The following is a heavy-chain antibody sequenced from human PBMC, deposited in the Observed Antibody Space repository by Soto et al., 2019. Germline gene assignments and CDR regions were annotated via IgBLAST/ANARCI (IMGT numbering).Heavy chain of an antibody. D-gene: IGHD6-19*01. V-gene: IGHV3-48*02. J-gene: IGHJ6*02. CDR1: GFTFSSYS. CDR2: ISSSSSTI. Sequence: PGGSLRLSCAASGFTFSSYSMNWVRQAPGKGLEWVSYISSSSSTIYYADSVKGRFTISRDNAKNSLYLQMNSLRDEDTAVYYCARDRERGQWLVRPPYYYGMDVWGQGTTVTVSS. CDR3: ARDRERGQWLVRPPYYYGMDV.